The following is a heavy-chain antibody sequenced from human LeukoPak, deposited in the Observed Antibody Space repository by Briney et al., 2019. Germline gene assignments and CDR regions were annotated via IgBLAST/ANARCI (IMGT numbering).Heavy chain of an antibody. CDR3: TRGSIAYYYMDV. Sequence: SETLSLTCTVSGGSISSYYWSWIRQPPGKGLEWIGYIYYSGSTNYNPSLKSRVTISVDASKNQFSLKLSSVTAADTAVYYCTRGSIAYYYMDVWGKGTTVTISS. CDR2: IYYSGST. CDR1: GGSISSYY. D-gene: IGHD3-22*01. J-gene: IGHJ6*03. V-gene: IGHV4-59*01.